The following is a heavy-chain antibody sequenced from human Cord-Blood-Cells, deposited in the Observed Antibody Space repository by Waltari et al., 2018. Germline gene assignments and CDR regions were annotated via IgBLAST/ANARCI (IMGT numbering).Heavy chain of an antibody. CDR1: GFPFSGSA. V-gene: IGHV3-73*01. CDR3: TRHPPTGNWFDP. D-gene: IGHD2-8*02. CDR2: IRSKANSYAT. Sequence: EVQLVESGGGLVQPGGSLKLSCAASGFPFSGSAMPWVRQASGKGLEWVGRIRSKANSYATAYAASVKGRFTISRDDSKNTAYLQMNSLKTEDTAVYYCTRHPPTGNWFDPWGQGTLVTVSS. J-gene: IGHJ5*02.